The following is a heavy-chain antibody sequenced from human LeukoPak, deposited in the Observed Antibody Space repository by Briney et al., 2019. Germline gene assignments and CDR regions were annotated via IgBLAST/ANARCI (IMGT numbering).Heavy chain of an antibody. CDR3: ARVNIVLMVRAALDY. Sequence: ASVKVSCKACGYTITGYYMHWVRQAPGQGLEWMGWINPNSGGTNYAQKFQGRVTMTRDTSISTAYMELSRLRSDDTAVYYCARVNIVLMVRAALDYWGQGTLVTVSS. CDR1: GYTITGYY. D-gene: IGHD2-8*01. V-gene: IGHV1-2*02. J-gene: IGHJ4*02. CDR2: INPNSGGT.